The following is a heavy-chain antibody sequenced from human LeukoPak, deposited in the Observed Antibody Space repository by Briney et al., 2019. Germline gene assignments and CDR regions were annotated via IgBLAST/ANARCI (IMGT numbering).Heavy chain of an antibody. D-gene: IGHD3-3*02. CDR1: GFTVSNNY. J-gene: IGHJ4*02. V-gene: IGHV3-53*01. CDR3: TIETHIAFGGSVVRSFDY. Sequence: GGSLRLSCAASGFTVSNNYMSWVRQAPGEGLEWVSTIYTSGSTYYANSVRGRFTISRDNSKNTLDLQMNGLKSEDTAVCYCTIETHIAFGGSVVRSFDYWGQGTLVSVSS. CDR2: IYTSGST.